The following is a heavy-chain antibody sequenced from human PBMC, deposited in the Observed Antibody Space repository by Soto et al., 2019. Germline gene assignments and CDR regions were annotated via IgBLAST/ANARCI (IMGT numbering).Heavy chain of an antibody. CDR2: INHSGST. Sequence: SETLSLTCAVYGGSFSGYYWSWIRQPPGKGLEWIGEINHSGSTNYNPSLKSRVTISVDTSKNQFSLKLSSVTAADTAVYYCARGDILWFGEYLMDVWGQGTTVTVSS. J-gene: IGHJ6*02. CDR1: GGSFSGYY. CDR3: ARGDILWFGEYLMDV. V-gene: IGHV4-34*01. D-gene: IGHD3-10*01.